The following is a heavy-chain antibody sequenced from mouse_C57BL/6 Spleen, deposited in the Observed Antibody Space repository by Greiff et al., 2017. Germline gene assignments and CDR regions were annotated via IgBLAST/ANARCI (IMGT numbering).Heavy chain of an antibody. CDR1: GYSITSGYD. CDR3: ARGDFSNPWFAY. CDR2: ISYSGST. J-gene: IGHJ3*01. V-gene: IGHV3-1*01. D-gene: IGHD2-5*01. Sequence: EVQRVESGPGMVKPSQSLSLTCTVTGYSITSGYDWHWIRHFPGNKLEWMGYISYSGSTNYNPSLKSRISITHDTSKNHFFLKLNSVTTEDTATYYCARGDFSNPWFAYWGQGTLVTVSA.